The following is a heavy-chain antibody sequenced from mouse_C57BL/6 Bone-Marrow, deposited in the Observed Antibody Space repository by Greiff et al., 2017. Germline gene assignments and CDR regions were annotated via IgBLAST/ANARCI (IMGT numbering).Heavy chain of an antibody. J-gene: IGHJ3*01. CDR1: GYTFTSYG. V-gene: IGHV1-81*01. D-gene: IGHD1-1*01. Sequence: QVQLQQSGAELARPGASVKLSCKASGYTFTSYGISWVKQRTGQGLEWIGEIYPRSGNPYYNEKFKGKATMTADKSSSAAYMELRSLTSEDSAVXFCTISYYCGSSFWFAYWGQGTLVTVSA. CDR2: IYPRSGNP. CDR3: TISYYCGSSFWFAY.